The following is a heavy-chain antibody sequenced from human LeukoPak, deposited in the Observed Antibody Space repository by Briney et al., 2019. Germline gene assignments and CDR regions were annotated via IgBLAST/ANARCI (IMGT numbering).Heavy chain of an antibody. D-gene: IGHD6-19*01. CDR1: GGSISSSSYY. J-gene: IGHJ4*02. Sequence: SETLSLTCTVSGGSISSSSYYWGWIRQPPGKGLEWIGSIYYSGSTYYNPSLKSRVTISVDTSRNQFSLKLSSVTDADTAVYYCARDDSSGWYQGGPFDYWGQGTLVTVSS. V-gene: IGHV4-39*07. CDR2: IYYSGST. CDR3: ARDDSSGWYQGGPFDY.